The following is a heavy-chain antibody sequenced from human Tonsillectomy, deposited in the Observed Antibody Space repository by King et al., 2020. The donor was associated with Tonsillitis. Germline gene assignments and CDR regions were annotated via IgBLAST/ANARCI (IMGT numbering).Heavy chain of an antibody. J-gene: IGHJ4*02. CDR2: INHSGST. D-gene: IGHD2-21*01. CDR1: GGSFSGYY. Sequence: VQLQQWGAGLLKPSETLSLTCAVYGGSFSGYYWSWIRQPPGKGLEWIGEINHSGSTNYNPSLTSRVTISVDTSKNQFSLQLSSVTAADTAVYYCARSPGRGICGGDCYSFDYWGQGTLVTVSS. V-gene: IGHV4-34*01. CDR3: ARSPGRGICGGDCYSFDY.